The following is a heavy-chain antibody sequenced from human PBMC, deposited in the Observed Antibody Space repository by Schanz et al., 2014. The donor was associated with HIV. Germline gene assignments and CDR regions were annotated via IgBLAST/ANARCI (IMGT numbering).Heavy chain of an antibody. CDR2: IKQDGSEK. CDR1: GFTFSTYR. Sequence: EVRLVESGGTSVQPGGSLRLSCAASGFTFSTYRMNWVRQAPGKGLEWVTIIKQDGSEKLYVDSVKGRFTISRDNAKNSLYLQMTSLRVEDTAVYYCARWRSDSNFSPPLFDFWGQGTLVTVSS. J-gene: IGHJ4*02. D-gene: IGHD2-21*01. CDR3: ARWRSDSNFSPPLFDF. V-gene: IGHV3-7*01.